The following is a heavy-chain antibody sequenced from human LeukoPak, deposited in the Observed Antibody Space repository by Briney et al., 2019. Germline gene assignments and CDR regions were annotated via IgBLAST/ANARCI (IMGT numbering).Heavy chain of an antibody. Sequence: GRSLRLSCTTSAFIFQTYGLYWVRRAPGKGLEWVAAIWYDGTNKNYADSVKGRFVLSRDKSNNTLYLQMNSLRAEDTAVYYCASHLTPIGDTPTPGWWFDPWGQGTLVTVSS. J-gene: IGHJ5*02. D-gene: IGHD5-18*01. CDR3: ASHLTPIGDTPTPGWWFDP. V-gene: IGHV3-33*01. CDR2: IWYDGTNK. CDR1: AFIFQTYG.